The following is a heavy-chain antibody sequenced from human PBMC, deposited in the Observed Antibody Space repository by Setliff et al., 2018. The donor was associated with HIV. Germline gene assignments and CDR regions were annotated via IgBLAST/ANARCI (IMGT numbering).Heavy chain of an antibody. CDR1: GGSMSSYF. CDR3: ASRCGGDF. J-gene: IGHJ4*02. D-gene: IGHD2-21*01. V-gene: IGHV4-59*12. CDR2: IYDSGSS. Sequence: TLSLTCTVSGGSMSSYFWSWIRQSPGKGLEWIGCIYDSGSSYYNPSLKSRVVISLDTSKNQFSLRLSSVTAADTAVYYCASRCGGDFWGQGTLVTVSS.